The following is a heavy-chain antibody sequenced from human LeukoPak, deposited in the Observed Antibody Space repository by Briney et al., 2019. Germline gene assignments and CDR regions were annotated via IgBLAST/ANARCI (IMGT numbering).Heavy chain of an antibody. CDR3: ARGRGDSKGTSFHY. D-gene: IGHD3-22*01. CDR2: IDYIGSA. J-gene: IGHJ4*02. Sequence: SETLSLTCTVSGGSISNYYWSWLRQPPGKGLEWIGYIDYIGSATYNPSHKSRVTISIDTSKNQFSLRLSSVTAADTAVYYCARGRGDSKGTSFHYWGQGTLVTVSA. V-gene: IGHV4-59*01. CDR1: GGSISNYY.